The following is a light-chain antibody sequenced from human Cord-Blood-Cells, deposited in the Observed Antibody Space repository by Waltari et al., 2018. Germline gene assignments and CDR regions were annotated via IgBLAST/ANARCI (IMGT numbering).Light chain of an antibody. CDR1: QSISSY. V-gene: IGKV1-39*01. CDR3: QQSYSTPWT. J-gene: IGKJ1*01. Sequence: DIQMTQYPSSLSASVGDRVTITCRASQSISSYLNWYQPKPRKAPKLLIYAASSLQSGVPARFSGSGSGTAFTLTISSLQPEDCATYYCQQSYSTPWTFGQGTQVEIK. CDR2: AAS.